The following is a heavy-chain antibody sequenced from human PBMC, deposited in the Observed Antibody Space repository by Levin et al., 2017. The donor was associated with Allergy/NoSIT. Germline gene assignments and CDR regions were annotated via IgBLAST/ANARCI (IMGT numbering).Heavy chain of an antibody. V-gene: IGHV1-46*01. J-gene: IGHJ4*02. CDR2: INPSGGST. CDR3: ARHSYYDFWSGYPGSD. CDR1: GYTFTSYY. D-gene: IGHD3-3*01. Sequence: ASVKVSCKASGYTFTSYYMHWVRQAPGQGLEWMGIINPSGGSTSYAQKFQGRVTMTRDTSTSTVYMELSSLRSEDTAVYYCARHSYYDFWSGYPGSDWGQGTLVTVSS.